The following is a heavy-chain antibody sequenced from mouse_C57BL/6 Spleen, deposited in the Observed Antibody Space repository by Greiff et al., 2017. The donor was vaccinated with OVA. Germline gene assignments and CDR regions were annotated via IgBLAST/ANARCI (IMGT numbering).Heavy chain of an antibody. J-gene: IGHJ2*01. CDR3: AKREITTVVGFDY. CDR1: GYTFTSYG. D-gene: IGHD1-1*01. Sequence: QVQLQQSGAELARPGASVKLSCKASGYTFTSYGISWVKQRTGQGLEWIGEIYPRSGNTYYNEKFTGKATLTADKSSITAYIELRSLTAEDSAVYFCAKREITTVVGFDYWGQGTTLTVSS. V-gene: IGHV1-81*01. CDR2: IYPRSGNT.